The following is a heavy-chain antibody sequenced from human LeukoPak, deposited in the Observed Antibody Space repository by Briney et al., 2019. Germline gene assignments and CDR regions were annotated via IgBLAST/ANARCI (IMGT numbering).Heavy chain of an antibody. V-gene: IGHV3-30*18. D-gene: IGHD2/OR15-2a*01. CDR3: AKASSNYFYYFEY. CDR2: ISYDATNK. CDR1: GFTFSSSD. Sequence: PGRSLRLSCAASGFTFSSSDMHWVRQAPGKGLEWVAVISYDATNKYYADSVKGRFTLSRDNSKNTLYLQTNTLRDEDTAVYHRAKASSNYFYYFEYWGQGTLVTVSS. J-gene: IGHJ4*02.